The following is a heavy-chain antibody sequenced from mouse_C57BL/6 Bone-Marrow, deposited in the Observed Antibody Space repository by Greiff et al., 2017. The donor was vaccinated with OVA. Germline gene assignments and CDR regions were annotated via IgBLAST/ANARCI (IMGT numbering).Heavy chain of an antibody. CDR3: ARHWYYGSSYGFAY. J-gene: IGHJ3*01. D-gene: IGHD1-1*01. Sequence: EVHLVESGGDLVKPGGSLKLSCAASGFTFSSYGMSWVRQTPDKRLEWVATISSGGSYTYYPDSVKGRFTISRDNAKNTLYLQMSSLKSEDTAMYYCARHWYYGSSYGFAYWGQGTLVTVSA. V-gene: IGHV5-6*01. CDR2: ISSGGSYT. CDR1: GFTFSSYG.